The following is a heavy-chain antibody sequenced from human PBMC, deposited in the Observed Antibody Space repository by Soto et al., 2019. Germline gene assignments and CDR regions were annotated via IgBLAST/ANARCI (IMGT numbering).Heavy chain of an antibody. Sequence: QVQLQQWGAGLLKPSETLSLTCAVYGGSFSGYYWSWIRQPPGKGLEWIGEINHSGSTNYNPSLKSRVTISVDTSKNQSSLKLSSVTAADTAVYYCARAPIAVAGNAAFDIWGQGTMVTVSS. J-gene: IGHJ3*02. CDR2: INHSGST. D-gene: IGHD6-19*01. V-gene: IGHV4-34*01. CDR3: ARAPIAVAGNAAFDI. CDR1: GGSFSGYY.